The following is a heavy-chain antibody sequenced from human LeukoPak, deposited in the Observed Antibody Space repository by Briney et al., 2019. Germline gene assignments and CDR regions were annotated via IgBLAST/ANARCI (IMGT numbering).Heavy chain of an antibody. D-gene: IGHD2-2*01. J-gene: IGHJ6*02. Sequence: GGSLRLSCAVSGFTFSSYAMHWVRQAPGKGLEWVAVISYYGSNNYYADSVQGRFAISRDNSKNTLYLQMTRLRAEDTAGYYCARAGAVVPAARNYYDDGMDVWGQGTTVTVSS. CDR3: ARAGAVVPAARNYYDDGMDV. V-gene: IGHV3-30*09. CDR1: GFTFSSYA. CDR2: ISYYGSNN.